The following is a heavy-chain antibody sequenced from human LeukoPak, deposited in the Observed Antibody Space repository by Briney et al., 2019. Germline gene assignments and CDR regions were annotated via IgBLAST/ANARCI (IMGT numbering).Heavy chain of an antibody. J-gene: IGHJ3*02. CDR1: GFTFSDYY. D-gene: IGHD6-13*01. CDR3: ARDRYSSSWFGDDAFDI. V-gene: IGHV3-11*04. Sequence: GGSLRLSCAASGFTFSDYYMSWIRQAPGKGLEWVSYISSSGSTIYYADSVKGRFTISRDNAKNSLYLQMNSLRAEDTAVYYCARDRYSSSWFGDDAFDIWGQGTMVTVPS. CDR2: ISSSGSTI.